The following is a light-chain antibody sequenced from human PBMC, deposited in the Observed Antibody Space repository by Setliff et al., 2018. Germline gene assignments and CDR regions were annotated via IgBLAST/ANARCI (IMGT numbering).Light chain of an antibody. CDR1: SSDVGNYIY. CDR2: DVS. CDR3: SSFRGGTSPFV. V-gene: IGLV2-14*03. J-gene: IGLJ1*01. Sequence: QSALAQPASVSGSPGQTITISRTGTSSDVGNYIYVSWYQQHPGRAPKLMIYDVSTRPSGISYRFSGSKSGNTASLTISGLQAEDEADYYCSSFRGGTSPFVFGTGTKVTVL.